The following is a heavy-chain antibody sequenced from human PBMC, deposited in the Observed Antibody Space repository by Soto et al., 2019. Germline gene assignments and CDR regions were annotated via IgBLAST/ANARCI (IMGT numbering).Heavy chain of an antibody. J-gene: IGHJ5*02. CDR2: TSGSGGST. CDR1: GFTFSSYA. V-gene: IGHV3-23*01. CDR3: AKGASAAMVTNWFDP. D-gene: IGHD5-18*01. Sequence: QAGGSLRLSCAASGFTFSSYAMSWVRQAPGKGLEWVSATSGSGGSTYYADSVKGRFTISRDNSKNTLYLQMNSLRAEDTAVYYCAKGASAAMVTNWFDPWGQGTLVTVSS.